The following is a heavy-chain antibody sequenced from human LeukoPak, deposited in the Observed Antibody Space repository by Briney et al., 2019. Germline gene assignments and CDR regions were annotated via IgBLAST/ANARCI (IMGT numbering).Heavy chain of an antibody. CDR1: GYTFTGYY. V-gene: IGHV1-2*02. CDR2: INPNSGGT. D-gene: IGHD3-16*02. J-gene: IGHJ4*02. CDR3: ARNMITFGGVIVILGFDY. Sequence: ASVKVSCKASGYTFTGYYMHWVRQAPGQGLEWMGWINPNSGGTNYAQKFQGRVTMSRDTSISTAYMELSRLRSDDTAVYCCARNMITFGGVIVILGFDYWGQGTLVTVSS.